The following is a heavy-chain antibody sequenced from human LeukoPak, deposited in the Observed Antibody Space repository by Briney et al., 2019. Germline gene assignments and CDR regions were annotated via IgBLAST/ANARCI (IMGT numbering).Heavy chain of an antibody. J-gene: IGHJ4*02. CDR3: GRGGDGNNYVVFDY. V-gene: IGHV4-34*01. Sequence: PSETLSLTCAVYGGSFSGYYWSWIRQPPGKGPEWIGEINHSGSTNYNPSLKSRVTISVDTSKNQFSLKLSSVTAADTAVYYCGRGGDGNNYVVFDYGGRETLVTVSS. CDR1: GGSFSGYY. D-gene: IGHD5-24*01. CDR2: INHSGST.